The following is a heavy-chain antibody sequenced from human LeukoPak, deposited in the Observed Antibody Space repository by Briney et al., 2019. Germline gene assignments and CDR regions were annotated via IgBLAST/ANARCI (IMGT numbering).Heavy chain of an antibody. CDR3: VGRMEKWLIMDS. CDR1: GGSISSSDYY. CDR2: IYYSGST. Sequence: PSETLSLTCTVSGGSISSSDYYWGWIRQPPGKGLEWIGSIYYSGSTYYTPSLKSRVTISVDTSKNQFSLKLSSVTAADTAVYYFVGRMEKWLIMDSGGQGALVTVSS. J-gene: IGHJ4*02. D-gene: IGHD6-19*01. V-gene: IGHV4-39*01.